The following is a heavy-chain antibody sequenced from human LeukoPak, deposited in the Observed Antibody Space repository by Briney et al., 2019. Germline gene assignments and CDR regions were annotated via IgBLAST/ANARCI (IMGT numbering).Heavy chain of an antibody. J-gene: IGHJ4*02. Sequence: QPGGSPRLSCAASGFTFSSYAMSWVRQAPGKGLEWVSAISGSGGSTYYADSVKGRFTISRDNSKNTLYLQMNSLRAEDTAVYYCAKSLLRYFDWLQDFDYWGQGTLVTVSS. D-gene: IGHD3-9*01. V-gene: IGHV3-23*01. CDR3: AKSLLRYFDWLQDFDY. CDR2: ISGSGGST. CDR1: GFTFSSYA.